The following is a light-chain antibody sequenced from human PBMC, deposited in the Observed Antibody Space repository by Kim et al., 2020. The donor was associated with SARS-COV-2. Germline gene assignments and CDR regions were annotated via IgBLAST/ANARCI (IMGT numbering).Light chain of an antibody. V-gene: IGLV3-1*01. J-gene: IGLJ2*01. CDR3: QAWDSSTAVV. CDR2: QDS. Sequence: SSELTQPPSVSVSPGQTASITCSGDKLGDKYACWYQQKPGQSPVLVIYQDSKRSSGIPERFSGSNSGNTATLTISGTQAMDEADYYCQAWDSSTAVVFGGGTQLTVL. CDR1: KLGDKY.